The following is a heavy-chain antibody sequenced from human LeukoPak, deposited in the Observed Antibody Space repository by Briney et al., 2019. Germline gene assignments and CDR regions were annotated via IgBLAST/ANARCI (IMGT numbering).Heavy chain of an antibody. V-gene: IGHV4-59*01. CDR2: IYYSGST. CDR3: ARGRYYYDSSGYYYYYYYYTDV. J-gene: IGHJ6*03. CDR1: GGSISSYY. Sequence: SETLSLTCTVSGGSISSYYWSWIRQPPGKGLEWIGYIYYSGSTNYNPSLKSRVTISVDTSKNQFSLKLSSVTAADTAVYYCARGRYYYDSSGYYYYYYYYTDVWGKGTTVTVSS. D-gene: IGHD3-22*01.